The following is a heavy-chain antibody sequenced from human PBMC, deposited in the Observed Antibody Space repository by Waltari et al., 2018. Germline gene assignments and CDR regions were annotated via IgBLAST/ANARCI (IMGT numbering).Heavy chain of an antibody. Sequence: QVQLVQSGAEVKKPGSSVKVSCKASGGTFSSYAISWVRQAPGQGLEWMGGIIPILGIANYAQKFQGRVTITADESTSTAYMELISLRSEDTAVYYCARVGGGGSLYYYYYYYMDVWGKGTTVTVSS. CDR1: GGTFSSYA. V-gene: IGHV1-69*04. D-gene: IGHD2-15*01. CDR2: IIPILGIA. CDR3: ARVGGGGSLYYYYYYYMDV. J-gene: IGHJ6*03.